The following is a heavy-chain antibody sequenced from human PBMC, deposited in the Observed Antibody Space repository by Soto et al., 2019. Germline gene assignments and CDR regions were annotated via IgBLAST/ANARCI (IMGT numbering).Heavy chain of an antibody. Sequence: SETLSLTCTVSGGSISSGGYYWSWIRQHPGKGLEWIGYIYYSGSTYYNPSLKSRVTISVDTSKNQFSLKLSSVTAADTAVYYCARGGITKYYFDYWGQGTLVTVSS. J-gene: IGHJ4*02. D-gene: IGHD3-16*01. V-gene: IGHV4-31*03. CDR2: IYYSGST. CDR3: ARGGITKYYFDY. CDR1: GGSISSGGYY.